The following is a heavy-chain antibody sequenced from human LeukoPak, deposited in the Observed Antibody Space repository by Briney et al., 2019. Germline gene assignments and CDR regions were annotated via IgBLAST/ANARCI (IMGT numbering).Heavy chain of an antibody. D-gene: IGHD4-17*01. CDR1: GGSISNYY. V-gene: IGHV4-59*01. CDR2: IYYSGTT. Sequence: SETLSLTCTVSGGSISNYYWSRIRQSPGKGLEWIGYIYYSGTTNSNPSLKSRVTISVDTSKNQFSLQLRSVTAADTAVYYCAREDPQTTVPEGMDVWGQGTTVIVSS. J-gene: IGHJ6*02. CDR3: AREDPQTTVPEGMDV.